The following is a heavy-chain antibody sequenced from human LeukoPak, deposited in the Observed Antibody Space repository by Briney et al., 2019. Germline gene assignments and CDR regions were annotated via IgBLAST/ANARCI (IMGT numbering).Heavy chain of an antibody. J-gene: IGHJ3*02. CDR2: IYYSGSN. V-gene: IGHV4-39*01. CDR3: ARKGHDAFDI. Sequence: SETLSLTCTVSGGSISSSSYYWGWIRQPPGKGVEWIGNIYYSGSNYYNPSLKSRVTISVDTTRNQFSLKLSSLTAADTAVYYCARKGHDAFDIWGQGTVITVSS. CDR1: GGSISSSSYY.